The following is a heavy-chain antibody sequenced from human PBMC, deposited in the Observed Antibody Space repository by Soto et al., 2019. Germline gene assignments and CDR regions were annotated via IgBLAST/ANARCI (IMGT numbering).Heavy chain of an antibody. J-gene: IGHJ6*02. CDR1: GFTFSSYA. Sequence: QPGGSLRLSCAASGFTFSSYAMSWVRQAPGKGLEWVGFIRSKAYGGTTEYAASVKGRFTISRDDSKSIAYLQMNSLKTEDTAVYYCTRSTTTYGYYYGMDVWGQGTTVTVSS. CDR2: IRSKAYGGTT. CDR3: TRSTTTYGYYYGMDV. V-gene: IGHV3-49*04. D-gene: IGHD1-1*01.